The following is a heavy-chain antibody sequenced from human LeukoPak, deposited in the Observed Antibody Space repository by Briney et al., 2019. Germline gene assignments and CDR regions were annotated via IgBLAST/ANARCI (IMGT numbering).Heavy chain of an antibody. CDR3: ARDIENGYYYDMDV. V-gene: IGHV3-21*01. CDR1: GFTFSSYA. J-gene: IGHJ6*02. CDR2: ISSSSSYI. D-gene: IGHD2-15*01. Sequence: PGGSLRLSCAASGFTFSSYAMSWVRQAPGKGLEWVSSISSSSSYIYYADSVKGRFTISRDNAKNSLYLQMNSLRAEDTAVYYCARDIENGYYYDMDVWGQGTTVTVSS.